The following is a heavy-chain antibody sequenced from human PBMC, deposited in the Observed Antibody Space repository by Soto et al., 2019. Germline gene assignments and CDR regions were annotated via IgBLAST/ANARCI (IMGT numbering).Heavy chain of an antibody. V-gene: IGHV3-33*01. CDR1: GITFSSHG. Sequence: QVQLVESGGGVVQPGRSLRLSCAASGITFSSHGMHWVRQAPGKGLEWVAVILYDGSNKYYVDSVKGRFTISRDNSKTRVYLPTTSLRGADTAVYYCARDSGIYSTTDVFDIWGQRTMVNVSS. D-gene: IGHD6-13*01. CDR3: ARDSGIYSTTDVFDI. J-gene: IGHJ3*02. CDR2: ILYDGSNK.